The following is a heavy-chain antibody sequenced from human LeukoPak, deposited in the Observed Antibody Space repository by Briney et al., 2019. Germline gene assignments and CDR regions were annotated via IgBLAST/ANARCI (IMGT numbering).Heavy chain of an antibody. CDR3: ARDLNGGGSYGGADY. CDR1: GFTFSSYA. J-gene: IGHJ4*02. V-gene: IGHV3-64*01. D-gene: IGHD1-26*01. CDR2: ISSNGGST. Sequence: GGSLRLSCAASGFTFSSYAMHWVRQAPGKGLEYVSAISSNGGSTYYANSVKGRFTIPRDNSKNTLYLQMGSLRAEDMAVYYCARDLNGGGSYGGADYWGQGTLVTVSS.